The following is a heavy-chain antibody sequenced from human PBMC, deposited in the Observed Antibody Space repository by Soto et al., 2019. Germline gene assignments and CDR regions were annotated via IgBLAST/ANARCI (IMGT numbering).Heavy chain of an antibody. CDR2: IIPIFGTA. V-gene: IGHV1-69*12. D-gene: IGHD3-16*01. CDR3: ARVNYDTPPRCFDI. Sequence: QVQLVQSGAEVKKPGSSVKVSCKASGGTFSSYAISWVRQAPGQGLEWMGGIIPIFGTANYAQKFQGRVTXIAXEXTSTAYMELSSLRSEDTAVYYCARVNYDTPPRCFDIWGQGTMVTVSS. J-gene: IGHJ3*02. CDR1: GGTFSSYA.